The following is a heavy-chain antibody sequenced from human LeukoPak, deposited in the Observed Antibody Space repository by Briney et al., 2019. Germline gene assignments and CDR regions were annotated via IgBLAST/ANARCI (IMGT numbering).Heavy chain of an antibody. J-gene: IGHJ3*02. D-gene: IGHD4-11*01. CDR2: IYHSGST. CDR3: ARAFTVTLSFDI. V-gene: IGHV4-38-2*01. Sequence: KPSETLSLTCAVSGYSISSGYYWGWIRQPPGKGLEWIGSIYHSGSTYYNPSLKSRVTISVDTSKNQFSLKLSSVTAADTAVYYCARAFTVTLSFDIWGQGTMVTVSS. CDR1: GYSISSGYY.